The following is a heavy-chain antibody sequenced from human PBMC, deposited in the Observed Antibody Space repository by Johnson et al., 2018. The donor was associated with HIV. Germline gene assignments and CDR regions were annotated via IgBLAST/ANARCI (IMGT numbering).Heavy chain of an antibody. Sequence: QVQLVESGGGVVQPGMFVRLSCAASGLNFSDYGMHWVRQAPGKGLEWVAVISYDGSNKYYADSVKGRFTISRDNSKNTLYLQMNSLRAEDTAVYYCARDLLSSHLYAFDIWGQGTMVTVSS. CDR3: ARDLLSSHLYAFDI. V-gene: IGHV3-30*04. CDR2: ISYDGSNK. J-gene: IGHJ3*02. D-gene: IGHD3-10*01. CDR1: GLNFSDYG.